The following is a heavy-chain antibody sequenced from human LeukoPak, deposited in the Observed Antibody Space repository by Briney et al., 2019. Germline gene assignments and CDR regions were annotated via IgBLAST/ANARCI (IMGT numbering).Heavy chain of an antibody. J-gene: IGHJ5*02. CDR1: GYTFTAYY. CDR2: INPNSGVT. CDR3: ARDSAPPFRGFSQNNWFDP. Sequence: GASVKVSCKASGYTFTAYYMHWVRQAPGQGLEWMGWINPNSGVTNYAQKFQGRVTMTRDTSISTAYMELSRLRSDDTAVYYCARDSAPPFRGFSQNNWFDPWGQGTLVTVSS. D-gene: IGHD3-10*01. V-gene: IGHV1-2*02.